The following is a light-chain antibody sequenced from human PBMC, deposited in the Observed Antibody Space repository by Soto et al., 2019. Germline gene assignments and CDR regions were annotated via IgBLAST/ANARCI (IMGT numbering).Light chain of an antibody. CDR2: GAS. CDR1: QDIRTS. V-gene: IGKV1-33*01. J-gene: IGKJ3*01. CDR3: QHYDNPPPFP. Sequence: DIQMTQSPSSLSASVGARVSITCQASQDIRTSLSWFQQKPGRAPKLLIYGASNLETGVPSRFKGNGSGTDFTFTIRSLEPGNNGTYYCQHYDNPPPFPFGPGTKVDIK.